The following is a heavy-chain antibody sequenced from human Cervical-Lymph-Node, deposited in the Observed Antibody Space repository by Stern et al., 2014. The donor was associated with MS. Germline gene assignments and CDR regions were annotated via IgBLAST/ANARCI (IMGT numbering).Heavy chain of an antibody. CDR2: IYYSGST. V-gene: IGHV4-59*01. CDR3: ARDNELGSPPSYFDL. Sequence: QVQLQESGPGLVKPSETLSLTCTVSGGSISSYYWSWIRQPPGKGLEWIGYIYYSGSTNYNPSLKSRVTISVDTSKNQFSLKLSSVTAADTAVYYCARDNELGSPPSYFDLWGRGTLVTVSS. CDR1: GGSISSYY. D-gene: IGHD1-7*01. J-gene: IGHJ2*01.